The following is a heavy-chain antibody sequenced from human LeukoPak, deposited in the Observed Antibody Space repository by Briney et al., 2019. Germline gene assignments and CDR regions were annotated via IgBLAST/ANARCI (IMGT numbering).Heavy chain of an antibody. CDR1: GYTFTSYG. CDR2: INPSGGST. V-gene: IGHV1-46*01. CDR3: ARNTAYTLTYGMDV. D-gene: IGHD5-18*01. Sequence: ASVKVSCTASGYTFTSYGISWVRQAPGQGLEWMGIINPSGGSTSYAQKFQGRVTMTRDTSTSTVYMELSSLRSEDTAVCYCARNTAYTLTYGMDVWGQGTTVTVSS. J-gene: IGHJ6*02.